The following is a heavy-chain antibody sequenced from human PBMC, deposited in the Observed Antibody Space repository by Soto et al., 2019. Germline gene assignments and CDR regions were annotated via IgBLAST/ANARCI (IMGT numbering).Heavy chain of an antibody. CDR3: AREERVAAAGTYLNGMDI. CDR2: IYYSGST. V-gene: IGHV4-31*03. Sequence: QVQLQESGPGLVKPSQTLSLTCTVSGGSISSGGYYWSWIRQHPGKGLEWIGYIYYSGSTYYNPSLKSRVTISVDTSKNQFSLKLSSVTAADTAVYYCAREERVAAAGTYLNGMDIWGQGTTVTVSS. D-gene: IGHD6-13*01. CDR1: GGSISSGGYY. J-gene: IGHJ6*02.